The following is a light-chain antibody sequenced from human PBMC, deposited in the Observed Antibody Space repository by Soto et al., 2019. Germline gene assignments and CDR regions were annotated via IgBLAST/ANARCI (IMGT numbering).Light chain of an antibody. Sequence: IVLTQSPGTLSLSPGERATLSCRASQSVSSYYLAWYQQKPGQAPRLLIYAASSRATGIPDRFSGSGSGTDFTLTISRLEPEDFAVYYCQQYGSSPTFGQGTKLEIK. CDR3: QQYGSSPT. V-gene: IGKV3-20*01. CDR2: AAS. CDR1: QSVSSYY. J-gene: IGKJ2*01.